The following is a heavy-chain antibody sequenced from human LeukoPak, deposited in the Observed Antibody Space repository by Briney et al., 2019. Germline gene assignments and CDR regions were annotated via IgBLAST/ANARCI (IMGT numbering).Heavy chain of an antibody. CDR2: ISHSGST. CDR1: GGSFSGYY. D-gene: IGHD3-22*01. CDR3: ARDRDSSGIDY. Sequence: SETLSLTCAVYGGSFSGYYWSWIRQPPGKGLEWIGKISHSGSTNYNPSLKSRVTISIDTSENQFSLRLTSITAADTAVYYCARDRDSSGIDYWGQGTLVTVSS. J-gene: IGHJ4*02. V-gene: IGHV4-34*01.